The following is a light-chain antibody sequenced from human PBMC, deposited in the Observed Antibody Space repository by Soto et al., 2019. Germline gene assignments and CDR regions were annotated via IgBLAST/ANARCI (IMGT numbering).Light chain of an antibody. CDR1: RSFSSSY. CDR2: AAS. CDR3: HQRQSWPRT. V-gene: IGKV3D-20*02. Sequence: EIVLTQSPDTVSLSPGERATLSCRASRSFSSSYLAWYQQKPGQAPRLLIYAASSRATGIPDRFSGSKSGTDFTLTISRLEPEDFAVYYCHQRQSWPRTFGQGTTVDIK. J-gene: IGKJ1*01.